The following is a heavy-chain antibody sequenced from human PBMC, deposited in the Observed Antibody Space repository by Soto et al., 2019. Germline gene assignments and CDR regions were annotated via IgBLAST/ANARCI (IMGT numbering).Heavy chain of an antibody. CDR1: GFTFSNAW. Sequence: GGSLRLSCAASGFTFSNAWMNWVRQAPGKGLEWVGRIKSKTDGGTTDYAAPVKGRFTISRDDSKNTLYLQMNSLKTEDTAVYYCTTEEGSRSQYYYDSSGYFDYWGQGTLVTVSS. J-gene: IGHJ4*02. CDR2: IKSKTDGGTT. D-gene: IGHD3-22*01. CDR3: TTEEGSRSQYYYDSSGYFDY. V-gene: IGHV3-15*07.